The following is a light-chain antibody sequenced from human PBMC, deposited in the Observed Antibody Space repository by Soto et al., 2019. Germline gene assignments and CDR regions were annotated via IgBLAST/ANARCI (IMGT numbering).Light chain of an antibody. Sequence: EIVLTQSPGTLSLSPGERATLSCRASQSVGSNLAWYQQKAGQAPRLLIYGASTRATGIPARFSGSGSGTEFTLTISSLQSEDFALYYCQQYNNWPPVTFGQGTRLEI. V-gene: IGKV3-15*01. J-gene: IGKJ5*01. CDR1: QSVGSN. CDR2: GAS. CDR3: QQYNNWPPVT.